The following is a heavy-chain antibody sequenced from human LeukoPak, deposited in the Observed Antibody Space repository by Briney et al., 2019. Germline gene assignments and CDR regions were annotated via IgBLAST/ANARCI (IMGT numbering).Heavy chain of an antibody. CDR3: ARTGGDYSYYFDS. Sequence: PSETLSLTCTVSGGSISSSSYYWGWIRQPPGKGLEWIGSIYYSGRTYYNPSLQSRVTRSVDTSKNQYSPTMSSVTAADTAVYYCARTGGDYSYYFDSWGQGTLVTVSS. V-gene: IGHV4-39*01. J-gene: IGHJ4*02. CDR1: GGSISSSSYY. CDR2: IYYSGRT. D-gene: IGHD4-17*01.